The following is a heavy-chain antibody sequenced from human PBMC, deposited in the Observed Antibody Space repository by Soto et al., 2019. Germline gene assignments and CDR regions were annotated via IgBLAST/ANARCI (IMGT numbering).Heavy chain of an antibody. CDR1: GGSISSGDYY. V-gene: IGHV4-30-4*01. D-gene: IGHD3-9*01. CDR2: IYYTGSS. Sequence: PSETLSLTCTVSGGSISSGDYYWSWIRQPPGKGLEWIGYIYYTGSSDYNPSLKSRVIISVDTSKNQLSLKLSSVTAADTAVYFCARVLTGFSYYFDYWGQGTLVTVPS. J-gene: IGHJ4*02. CDR3: ARVLTGFSYYFDY.